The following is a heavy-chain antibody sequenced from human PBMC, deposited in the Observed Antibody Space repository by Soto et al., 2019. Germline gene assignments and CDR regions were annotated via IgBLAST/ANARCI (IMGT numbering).Heavy chain of an antibody. CDR3: AKRLPFYFDY. CDR2: ITSGSGAT. J-gene: IGHJ4*02. CDR1: GFTFSTHA. V-gene: IGHV3-23*01. Sequence: GGSLRLSCGASGFTFSTHAMAWVRQTPGKGLEWVSSITSGSGATHYADSVKGRFSISRDNSKNTLFLQMNSLRAEDTAIYFCAKRLPFYFDYWGQGTLVTVSS. D-gene: IGHD4-17*01.